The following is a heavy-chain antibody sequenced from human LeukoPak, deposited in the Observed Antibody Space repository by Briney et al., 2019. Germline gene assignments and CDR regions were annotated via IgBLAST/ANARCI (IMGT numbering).Heavy chain of an antibody. CDR1: GGSISSYY. V-gene: IGHV4-59*01. Sequence: PSETLSLTCTVSGGSISSYYWSWIRQPPGKGLEWIGCIYYSGTTNYNPSLKSRVTISVDTSKNQFSLKLSSVTAADTAVYYCARVAQICSGGSCYTNDAFDIWGQGTMVTVSS. CDR3: ARVAQICSGGSCYTNDAFDI. J-gene: IGHJ3*02. CDR2: IYYSGTT. D-gene: IGHD2-15*01.